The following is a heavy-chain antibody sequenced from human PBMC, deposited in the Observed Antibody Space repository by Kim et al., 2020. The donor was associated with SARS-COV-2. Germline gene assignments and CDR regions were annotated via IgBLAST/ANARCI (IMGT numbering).Heavy chain of an antibody. D-gene: IGHD5-12*01. CDR3: AKGQYSGYVTHFDY. V-gene: IGHV3-9*01. J-gene: IGHJ4*02. CDR1: GFTFDDYA. CDR2: ITWNSGSI. Sequence: GGSLRLSCAASGFTFDDYAMHWVRQAPGKGLEWVSGITWNSGSIGYADSVKGRFTISRDNAKNSLYLQMNSLRAEDTALYYCAKGQYSGYVTHFDYWGQGTLVTVSS.